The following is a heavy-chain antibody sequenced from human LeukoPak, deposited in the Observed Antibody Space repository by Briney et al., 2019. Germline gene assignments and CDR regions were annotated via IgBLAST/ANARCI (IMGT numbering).Heavy chain of an antibody. CDR1: GFMFGNHG. CDR3: ARDRNDFWSGYYSGDY. Sequence: GGSLRLSCEGSGFMFGNHGLIWVRQAPGKGLDWLSLIGPSGVTRLYANSVKGRFTISRDNAENSVFLQMNSLRVEDTAVYYCARDRNDFWSGYYSGDYWGQGTLVTVSS. V-gene: IGHV3-48*04. CDR2: IGPSGVTR. D-gene: IGHD3-3*01. J-gene: IGHJ4*02.